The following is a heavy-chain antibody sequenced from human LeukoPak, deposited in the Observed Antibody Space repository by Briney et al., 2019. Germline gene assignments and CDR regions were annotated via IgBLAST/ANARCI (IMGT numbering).Heavy chain of an antibody. CDR2: IYYSGST. V-gene: IGHV4-30-4*01. CDR3: ARGAATVTHDAFDI. CDR1: GGSISSGDYY. Sequence: ASQTLSLTCTVSGGSISSGDYYWSWIRQPPGKGLEWIGYIYYSGSTYYNPSLKSRVTISVDTSKNQFSLKLSSVTAADTAVYYCARGAATVTHDAFDIWGQGTMVTVSS. D-gene: IGHD4-11*01. J-gene: IGHJ3*02.